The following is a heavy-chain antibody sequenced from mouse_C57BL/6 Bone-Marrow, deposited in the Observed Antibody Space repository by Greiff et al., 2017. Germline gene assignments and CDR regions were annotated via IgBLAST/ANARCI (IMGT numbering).Heavy chain of an antibody. CDR1: GYTFTDYY. Sequence: EVKLQESGPVLVKPGASVKMSCKASGYTFTDYYMNWVKQSHGKSLEWIGVINPYNGGTSYNQKFKGKATLSVDKSYSPAYMELNSLTSEDSAVYYCARLLRGIDYWGQGTTLTVSS. V-gene: IGHV1-19*01. CDR3: ARLLRGIDY. D-gene: IGHD1-1*01. J-gene: IGHJ2*01. CDR2: INPYNGGT.